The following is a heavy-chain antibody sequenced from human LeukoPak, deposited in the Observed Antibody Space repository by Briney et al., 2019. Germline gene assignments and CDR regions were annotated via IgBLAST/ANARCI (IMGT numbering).Heavy chain of an antibody. CDR2: IIPIFGTA. CDR3: ARPRTYYDFWRGYPPFDY. J-gene: IGHJ4*02. CDR1: GGTFSSYA. D-gene: IGHD3-3*01. Sequence: SVKVSCKASGGTFSSYAISWVRQAPGQGLEWMGGIIPIFGTANYAQKFQGRVTITADESTSTVYMELSSLRSEDTAVYYCARPRTYYDFWRGYPPFDYWGQGTLVTVSS. V-gene: IGHV1-69*13.